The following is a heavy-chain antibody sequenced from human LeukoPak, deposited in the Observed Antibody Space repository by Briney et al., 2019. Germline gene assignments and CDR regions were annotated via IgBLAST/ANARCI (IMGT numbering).Heavy chain of an antibody. CDR2: ISASGSNT. Sequence: GGSLRLSCAASGFTFSSLDMSWVRQAPGKGLEWVSGISASGSNTFYADSVKSRFTISRDNSKNTLYLQMSSLRAEDTAIYYCAKDSVRSGGWFYFDNWGHGTLVSVSS. J-gene: IGHJ4*01. V-gene: IGHV3-23*01. CDR1: GFTFSSLD. CDR3: AKDSVRSGGWFYFDN. D-gene: IGHD6-19*01.